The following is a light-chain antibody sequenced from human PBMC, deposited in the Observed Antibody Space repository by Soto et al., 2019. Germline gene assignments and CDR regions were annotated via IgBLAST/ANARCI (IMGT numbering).Light chain of an antibody. V-gene: IGLV2-8*01. CDR1: SSDVGGYKY. J-gene: IGLJ1*01. CDR3: SSYAGINNLGV. CDR2: EVN. Sequence: QSALTQPPSASGSPGQSVTISCTGTSSDVGGYKYVSWYQQNPGKAPKLMIFEVNKRSSGVPDRFSGSKSGNTASLTVSGLQAEEESGYYCSSYAGINNLGVFGTGTKVTVL.